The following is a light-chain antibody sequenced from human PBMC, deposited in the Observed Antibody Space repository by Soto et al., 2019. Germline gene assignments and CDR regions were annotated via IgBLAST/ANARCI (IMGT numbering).Light chain of an antibody. V-gene: IGKV2-28*01. CDR2: LGS. CDR3: MQALQTPLT. Sequence: DIVMTQSPLSLPVTPGEPASISCRSSQSLLHSNGPSYLDWYLQTPGQSPQLLIYLGSNRASGVPDRFSGSGSGTDFTLKISRVEAEDVGVYYCMQALQTPLTFGQGTRLEIK. CDR1: QSLLHSNGPSY. J-gene: IGKJ5*01.